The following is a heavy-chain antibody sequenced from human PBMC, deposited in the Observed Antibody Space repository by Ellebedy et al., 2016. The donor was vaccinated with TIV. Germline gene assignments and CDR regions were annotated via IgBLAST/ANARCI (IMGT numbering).Heavy chain of an antibody. D-gene: IGHD5-12*01. J-gene: IGHJ4*02. CDR1: GFTFSNYA. Sequence: GESLKTSCVGSGFTFSNYAMSWVRQAPGKVLEWVSAISGGGDSTYYADSVKGRFTISRDNSRATVYLQMNSLRAEDTAVYYCAVDLNAVATAPDFWGQGTLVTVSS. V-gene: IGHV3-23*01. CDR3: AVDLNAVATAPDF. CDR2: ISGGGDST.